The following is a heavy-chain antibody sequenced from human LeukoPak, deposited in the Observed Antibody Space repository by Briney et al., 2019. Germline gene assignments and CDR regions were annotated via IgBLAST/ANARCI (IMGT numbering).Heavy chain of an antibody. Sequence: GASVKVSCKASGYTFTSYAMHWVRQAPGQRLEWMGWINAGNGNTKYSQKFQGRVTITRDTSASTAYMELSSLRSEDTAVYYCARVGERQPGSYYYGMDVWGQGTTVTVSS. V-gene: IGHV1-3*01. J-gene: IGHJ6*02. CDR3: ARVGERQPGSYYYGMDV. D-gene: IGHD1-1*01. CDR2: INAGNGNT. CDR1: GYTFTSYA.